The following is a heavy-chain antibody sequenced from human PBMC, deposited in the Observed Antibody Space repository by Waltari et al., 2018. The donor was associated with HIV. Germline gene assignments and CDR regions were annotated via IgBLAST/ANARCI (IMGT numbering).Heavy chain of an antibody. D-gene: IGHD1-26*01. Sequence: QVQLVQSGAEVKKPGASVKVSCKASGYTFTGYYMHWVRQAPGQGLEWMGRINPNSGGTNYAQKCQGRVTMTRDTSISTAYMELSRLRSDDTAVYYCARGGSSEKPFDYWGQGTLVTVSS. V-gene: IGHV1-2*06. CDR1: GYTFTGYY. CDR3: ARGGSSEKPFDY. J-gene: IGHJ4*02. CDR2: INPNSGGT.